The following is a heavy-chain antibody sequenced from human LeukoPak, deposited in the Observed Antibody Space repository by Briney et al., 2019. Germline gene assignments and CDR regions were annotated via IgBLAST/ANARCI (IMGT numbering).Heavy chain of an antibody. CDR3: ATESYYYDSSGYKD. V-gene: IGHV1-24*01. CDR1: GYTLTELS. J-gene: IGHJ4*02. Sequence: ASVKVSCKVSGYTLTELSMHWVRQAPGKGVEWRGGFDPEDGETIYAQKFQGRVTMTEDTFTDTAYMELSSLRSEDTAVYYCATESYYYDSSGYKDWGQGTLVTVSS. CDR2: FDPEDGET. D-gene: IGHD3-22*01.